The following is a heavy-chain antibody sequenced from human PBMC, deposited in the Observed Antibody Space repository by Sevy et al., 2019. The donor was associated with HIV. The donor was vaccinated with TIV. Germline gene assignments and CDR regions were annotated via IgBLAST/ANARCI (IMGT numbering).Heavy chain of an antibody. Sequence: GGSLRLSCAASGFTFNNYAMSWVRQAPGKGLEGKGLEWVSTISGGGGGTYYAESVRGGFTISRDNSKNTLYLQVNSLRVDDTAVYYCAKHYIHDIADGWYFDLWGRGTLVTVSS. V-gene: IGHV3-23*01. CDR2: ISGGGGGT. CDR1: GFTFNNYA. D-gene: IGHD6-13*01. CDR3: AKHYIHDIADGWYFDL. J-gene: IGHJ2*01.